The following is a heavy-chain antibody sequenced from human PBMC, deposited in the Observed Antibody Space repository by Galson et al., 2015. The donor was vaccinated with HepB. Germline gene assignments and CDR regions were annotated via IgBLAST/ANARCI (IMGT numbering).Heavy chain of an antibody. CDR3: ARMLDQLLSFFDY. V-gene: IGHV3-30*04. CDR1: GFTFSSYA. D-gene: IGHD2-2*01. CDR2: ISYDGSNK. J-gene: IGHJ4*01. Sequence: SLRLSCAASGFTFSSYAMHWVRQAPGKGLEWVAVISYDGSNKYYADSVKGRFTISRDNSKNTLYLQMNSLRAEDTAVYYCARMLDQLLSFFDYWGHETLGTVSS.